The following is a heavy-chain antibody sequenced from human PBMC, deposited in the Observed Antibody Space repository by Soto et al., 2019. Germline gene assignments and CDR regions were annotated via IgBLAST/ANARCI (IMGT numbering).Heavy chain of an antibody. CDR1: GGTFSSYT. J-gene: IGHJ6*02. CDR3: ATGPGPIYYYYGMDV. V-gene: IGHV1-69*02. CDR2: IIPILGIA. Sequence: ASVKVSCKASGGTFSSYTISWVRQAPGQGLEWMGRIIPILGIANYAQKFQGRVTITADKSTSTAYMELSSLRSEDTAVYYCATGPGPIYYYYGMDVWGQGTTVTVSS.